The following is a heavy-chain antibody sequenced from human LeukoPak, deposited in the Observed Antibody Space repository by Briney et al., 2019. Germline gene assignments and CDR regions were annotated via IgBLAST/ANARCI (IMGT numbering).Heavy chain of an antibody. CDR1: GGSISSCY. Sequence: SETLSLTCTVSGGSISSCYWSWIRQPPGKGLEWIGYIYYSGSTNYNPSLKSRVTISVGTSKNHFSLKLSSVTAADTAVYYCARAGYGDYYLADYFYYGMDVWGQGTAVTVSS. CDR2: IYYSGST. D-gene: IGHD4-17*01. CDR3: ARAGYGDYYLADYFYYGMDV. V-gene: IGHV4-59*01. J-gene: IGHJ6*02.